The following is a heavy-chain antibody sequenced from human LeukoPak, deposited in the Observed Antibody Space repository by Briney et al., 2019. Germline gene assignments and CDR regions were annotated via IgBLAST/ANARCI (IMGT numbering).Heavy chain of an antibody. CDR1: GFTFGDYA. CDR3: TRGRSGGYCSGGSCYGGPYYYHYMDV. Sequence: PGGSLRHSCTASGFTFGDYAMSWVRQAPGKGLEWVGFIRSKAYGGTTEYAASVKGRFTISRDDSKSIAYLQMNSLKTEDTAVYYCTRGRSGGYCSGGSCYGGPYYYHYMDVWGKGTMVTISS. CDR2: IRSKAYGGTT. D-gene: IGHD2-15*01. V-gene: IGHV3-49*04. J-gene: IGHJ6*03.